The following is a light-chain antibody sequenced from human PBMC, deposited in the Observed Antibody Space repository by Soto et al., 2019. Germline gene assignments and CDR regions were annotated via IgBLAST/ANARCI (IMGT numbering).Light chain of an antibody. CDR2: DAS. V-gene: IGKV3-11*01. CDR1: QSVSSY. CDR3: QQRRNWAGGCT. J-gene: IGKJ2*02. Sequence: EIVLTQSPATLSLSPGERATLSCRASQSVSSYLAWYQQKPGQAPRLLIYDASNRATGIPARFSGSGSGTDFTLIISSIEHADFAVYYCQQRRNWAGGCTFGQGTKLEIK.